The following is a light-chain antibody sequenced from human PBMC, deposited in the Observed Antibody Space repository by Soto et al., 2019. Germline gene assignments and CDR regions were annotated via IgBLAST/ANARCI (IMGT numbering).Light chain of an antibody. CDR2: AAS. J-gene: IGKJ2*01. V-gene: IGKV3-20*01. Sequence: SVLTQSPGTLSLSPGEGATLPCRTSQSISSPYLAWYQQRPGQAPRLLIYAASSRATGIPDRFSGSGSGTDFTLTISRLEPEDFAVYYCQQYFGSLYTFGQGTKLEIK. CDR3: QQYFGSLYT. CDR1: QSISSPY.